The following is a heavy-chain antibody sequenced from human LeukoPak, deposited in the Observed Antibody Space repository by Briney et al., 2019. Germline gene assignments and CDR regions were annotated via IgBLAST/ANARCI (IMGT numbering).Heavy chain of an antibody. CDR2: ISSSGNTI. D-gene: IGHD3-22*01. V-gene: IGHV3-11*04. Sequence: GGSLRLSCAASGFTFSDYYMSWIRQAPGKGLEWLSYISSSGNTIYYADSVKGRFTISRDNGKNSLYLQMNSLRAEDTAVYYCARSPHCFDNSGYYWGQGTLVTVSS. J-gene: IGHJ4*02. CDR1: GFTFSDYY. CDR3: ARSPHCFDNSGYY.